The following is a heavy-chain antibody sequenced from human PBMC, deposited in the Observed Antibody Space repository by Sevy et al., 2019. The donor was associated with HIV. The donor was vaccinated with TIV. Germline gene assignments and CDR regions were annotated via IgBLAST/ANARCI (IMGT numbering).Heavy chain of an antibody. D-gene: IGHD3-3*01. J-gene: IGHJ6*02. CDR2: IRSKAYGGTT. Sequence: SLRLSCTASGFTFGDYAMSWFRQAPGKGLEWVGFIRSKAYGGTTEYAASVKGRFTISRDDSKSIAYLQMNSLKTEDTAVYYCTNYYDFWSGQESMDVWGQGTTVTVSS. CDR1: GFTFGDYA. V-gene: IGHV3-49*03. CDR3: TNYYDFWSGQESMDV.